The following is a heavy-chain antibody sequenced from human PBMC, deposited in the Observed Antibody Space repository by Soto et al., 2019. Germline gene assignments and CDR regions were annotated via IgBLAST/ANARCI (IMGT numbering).Heavy chain of an antibody. D-gene: IGHD4-17*01. J-gene: IGHJ3*02. Sequence: ASVKVSCKASGYTFTSYGISWVRQAPGQGLEWMGWISAYNGNTNYAQKLQGRVTMTTDTSTSTAYMELRSLRSDDTAVCYCARGAYGDYAGSAFDIWGQGTMVTVSS. CDR3: ARGAYGDYAGSAFDI. CDR1: GYTFTSYG. V-gene: IGHV1-18*01. CDR2: ISAYNGNT.